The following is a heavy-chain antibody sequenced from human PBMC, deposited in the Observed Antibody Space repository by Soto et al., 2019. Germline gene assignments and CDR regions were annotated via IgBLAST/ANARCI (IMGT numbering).Heavy chain of an antibody. D-gene: IGHD2-21*01. CDR2: IYNGGST. Sequence: GGSLRLSCAASGFTVSSNHMSWVRQAPGKGLEWVAVIYNGGSTYYADSVKDRFTISRDNSKSTLYLQMNSLRAEDTAVYYCARENKFGISYYFDYWGQGTLVTVSS. CDR3: ARENKFGISYYFDY. CDR1: GFTVSSNH. V-gene: IGHV3-66*01. J-gene: IGHJ4*02.